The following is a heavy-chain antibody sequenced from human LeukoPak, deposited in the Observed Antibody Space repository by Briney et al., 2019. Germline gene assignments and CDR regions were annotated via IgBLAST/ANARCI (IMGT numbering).Heavy chain of an antibody. D-gene: IGHD6-13*01. CDR1: GGSISNYY. Sequence: PSETLSLTCTVSGGSISNYYWGWIRQPPGKGLEWIGYISDSGSTNYNPSLKSRVTMSVDMSKNQFSLKLSSVTAADTAVYYCARRSSSWKNWFDPWGQGTLVTVSS. CDR2: ISDSGST. J-gene: IGHJ5*02. V-gene: IGHV4-59*01. CDR3: ARRSSSWKNWFDP.